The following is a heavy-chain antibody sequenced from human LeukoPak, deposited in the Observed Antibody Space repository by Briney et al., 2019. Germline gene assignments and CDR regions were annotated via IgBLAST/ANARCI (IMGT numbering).Heavy chain of an antibody. CDR3: ARTINVLRFLEWIYAFDI. Sequence: GGSLRLSCAASGFTFSSYSMNWVRQAPGKGLEWVSSISSSSSYIYYADSVKGRFTISRDNAKNSLYLQMNSLRAEDTAVYYCARTINVLRFLEWIYAFDIWGQGTMVTVSS. V-gene: IGHV3-21*01. CDR2: ISSSSSYI. J-gene: IGHJ3*02. CDR1: GFTFSSYS. D-gene: IGHD3-3*01.